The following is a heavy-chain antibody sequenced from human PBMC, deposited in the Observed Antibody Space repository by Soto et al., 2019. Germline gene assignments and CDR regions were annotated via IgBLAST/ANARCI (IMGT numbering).Heavy chain of an antibody. CDR1: GFIFSGYA. Sequence: QVQLVESGGGVAQPGRSLRLSCAASGFIFSGYAMHWVRQAPGKGLEWVAVISYDGNTQYYADSVKGRFTVSRDNSNIMLYVQMNNLRDEDTAMYYCAKETNAYEINFWGQGTLVTVSS. D-gene: IGHD3-9*01. J-gene: IGHJ4*02. CDR3: AKETNAYEINF. V-gene: IGHV3-30-3*01. CDR2: ISYDGNTQ.